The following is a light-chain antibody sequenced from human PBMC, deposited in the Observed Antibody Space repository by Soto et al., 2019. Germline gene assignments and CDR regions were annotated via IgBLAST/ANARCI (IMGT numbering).Light chain of an antibody. CDR1: QSISSNY. V-gene: IGKV3-20*01. CDR2: GAS. CDR3: QQYSSSPPEFT. Sequence: EIVLTQSPGTLSLSPGERATLSCRASQSISSNYLAWYQQRPGQAPRLLIFGASYRATSIPDRFSGSGSGTDFTLNISRLEPEDFAVYYCQQYSSSPPEFTFGPGTRVDSK. J-gene: IGKJ3*01.